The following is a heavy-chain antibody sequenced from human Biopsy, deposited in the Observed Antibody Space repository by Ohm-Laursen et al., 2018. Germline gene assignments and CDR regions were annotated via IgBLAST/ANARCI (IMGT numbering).Heavy chain of an antibody. Sequence: SPRLSCSASGFTFTDYTMTWVRQAPGRGLEWVSYISSTSDYIYYADSVKGRFTISRDSAKKSLYLQMNSVRADDTAVYYCARDSDFWSGYYDYQQSGMDVWGQGTTVTVSS. V-gene: IGHV3-21*01. CDR2: ISSTSDYI. CDR3: ARDSDFWSGYYDYQQSGMDV. CDR1: GFTFTDYT. D-gene: IGHD3-3*01. J-gene: IGHJ6*02.